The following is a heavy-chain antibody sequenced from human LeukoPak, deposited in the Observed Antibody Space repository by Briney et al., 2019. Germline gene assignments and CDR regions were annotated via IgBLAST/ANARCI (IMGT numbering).Heavy chain of an antibody. Sequence: GGSLRLSCEASGFTFSSSAMNWVRQAPGKGLEWVSSISVSGDRTYYADSVKGRFTISRDNAKNTLHPQMNSLRAEDTAVYYCARGGYYGSGRYYFDSWGQGTLVTVSS. CDR3: ARGGYYGSGRYYFDS. CDR1: GFTFSSSA. J-gene: IGHJ4*02. CDR2: ISVSGDRT. V-gene: IGHV3-23*01. D-gene: IGHD3-3*01.